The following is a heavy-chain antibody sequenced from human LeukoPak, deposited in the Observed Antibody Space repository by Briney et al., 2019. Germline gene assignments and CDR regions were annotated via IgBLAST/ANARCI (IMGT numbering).Heavy chain of an antibody. CDR1: GGSISSYY. Sequence: SETLSLTCTVSGGSISSYYWSWIRQPAGKGLEWIGYIYYSGSTNYNPSLKSRVTISVDKSKNQFSLKLSSVTAADTAVYYCARDRLGYCSGGSCFDDAFDIWGQGTMVTVSS. D-gene: IGHD2-15*01. J-gene: IGHJ3*02. CDR2: IYYSGST. CDR3: ARDRLGYCSGGSCFDDAFDI. V-gene: IGHV4-59*01.